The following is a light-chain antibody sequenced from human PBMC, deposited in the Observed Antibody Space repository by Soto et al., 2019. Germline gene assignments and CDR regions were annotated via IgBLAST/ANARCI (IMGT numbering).Light chain of an antibody. J-gene: IGLJ2*01. V-gene: IGLV2-18*02. Sequence: QSALIQPPSVSGSPGQSVTISCTGTSSDVGSCDHVSWYQQHPGTVPKPMIYNVNTRPSGLPDRFSGSKSGNTASMTISGLQAEDEADYYCSSNAGSTSVVFGGGTKVTVL. CDR1: SSDVGSCDH. CDR2: NVN. CDR3: SSNAGSTSVV.